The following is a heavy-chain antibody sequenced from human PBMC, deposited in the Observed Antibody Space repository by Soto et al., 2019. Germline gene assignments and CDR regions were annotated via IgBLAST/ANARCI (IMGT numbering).Heavy chain of an antibody. D-gene: IGHD3-16*01. CDR3: IPYSNSRLGFGY. Sequence: GGSLRLSCAASGFTFSSYWMSWVRQAPGKGLEWVANIRQDGSDKHYVDPVRGRFTISRDNAENSLYLQMNSLRAEDTAVYYCIPYSNSRLGFGYWGQGALVTVSS. CDR1: GFTFSSYW. J-gene: IGHJ4*02. CDR2: IRQDGSDK. V-gene: IGHV3-7*01.